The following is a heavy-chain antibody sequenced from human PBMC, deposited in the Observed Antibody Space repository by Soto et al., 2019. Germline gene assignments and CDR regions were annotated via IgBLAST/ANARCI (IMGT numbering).Heavy chain of an antibody. CDR3: ARIKLNYDSSGYGYYYYYGMDV. Sequence: ASVKVSCKASGYTFTGYYMHWVRQAPGQGLEWMGRINPNSGGTNYAQKFQGRVTRTRDKSISTANMELSRLRSDDTAVDYCARIKLNYDSSGYGYYYYYGMDVWGQVTTFTVSS. CDR2: INPNSGGT. D-gene: IGHD3-22*01. CDR1: GYTFTGYY. V-gene: IGHV1-2*02. J-gene: IGHJ6*02.